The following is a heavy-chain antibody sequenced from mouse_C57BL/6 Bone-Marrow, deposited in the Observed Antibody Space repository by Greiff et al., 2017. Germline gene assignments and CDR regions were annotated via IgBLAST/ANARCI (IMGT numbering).Heavy chain of an antibody. CDR1: GYTFTDYE. J-gene: IGHJ2*01. V-gene: IGHV1-15*01. CDR2: IDPETGGT. CDR3: TRWGLRRGVWDY. Sequence: QVQLKQSGAELVRPGASVTLSCKASGYTFTDYEMHWVKQTPVHGLEWIGAIDPETGGTAYNQKFKGKAILTADKSSSTAYMELRSLTSEDSAVYYCTRWGLRRGVWDYWGQGTTLTVSS. D-gene: IGHD2-4*01.